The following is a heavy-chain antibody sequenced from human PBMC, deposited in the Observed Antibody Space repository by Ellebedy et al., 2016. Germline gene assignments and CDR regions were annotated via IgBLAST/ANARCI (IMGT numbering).Heavy chain of an antibody. J-gene: IGHJ4*02. D-gene: IGHD4-17*01. Sequence: GESLKISCGASGFPFTTFGMSWVRQAPGKGLEWVSYISSSSGTIYYADSVKGRFTISRDNAKNSLFLQMNNLRAEDTALYYCTGDYGDSDYWGQGTLVTVSS. V-gene: IGHV3-48*03. CDR1: GFPFTTFG. CDR3: TGDYGDSDY. CDR2: ISSSSGTI.